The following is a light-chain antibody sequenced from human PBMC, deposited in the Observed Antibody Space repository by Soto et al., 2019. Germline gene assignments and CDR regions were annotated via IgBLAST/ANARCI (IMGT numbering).Light chain of an antibody. CDR3: QQRSNWIT. CDR2: DAS. CDR1: QSVSTY. J-gene: IGKJ5*01. V-gene: IGKV3-11*01. Sequence: EIVLTQSPATLSLSPGERATLSCRASQSVSTYLGWYQQKPGQAPRLLIYDASNRATGIPARFSGSGSGIDFPLTISSLEPEDFAVYYCQQRSNWITFGQGTRLEIK.